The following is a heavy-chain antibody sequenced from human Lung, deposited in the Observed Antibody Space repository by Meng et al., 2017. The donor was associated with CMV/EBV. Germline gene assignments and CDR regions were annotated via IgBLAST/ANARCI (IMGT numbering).Heavy chain of an antibody. J-gene: IGHJ5*02. V-gene: IGHV4-31*02. Sequence: SRGSLSSGTYYCNWIHQPPREGLEWIGYIGFTGRTYYSPSLKSRLTMSIETSRDEFSLKLSSVTAADSAVYFCAASIPAAGYGWFDPWGQGTLVTVSS. CDR2: IGFTGRT. D-gene: IGHD6-13*01. CDR3: AASIPAAGYGWFDP. CDR1: RGSLSSGTYY.